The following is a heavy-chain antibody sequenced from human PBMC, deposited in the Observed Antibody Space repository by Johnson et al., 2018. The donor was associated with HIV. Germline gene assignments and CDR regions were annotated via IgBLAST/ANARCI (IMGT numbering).Heavy chain of an antibody. J-gene: IGHJ3*02. D-gene: IGHD3-22*01. CDR1: GFSFSDYG. CDR2: MRYDGSNN. V-gene: IGHV3-30*02. CDR3: VKDVGNYWPDAFDI. Sequence: QVQLVESGGGLVQPGGSLRLSCAASGFSFSDYGIHWVRQAPGKGLEWVPFMRYDGSNNCFVDSVKGRFTISRDNSKKTLYLQMNSLRAEDTAGYHCVKDVGNYWPDAFDIWGQGTMVTVSS.